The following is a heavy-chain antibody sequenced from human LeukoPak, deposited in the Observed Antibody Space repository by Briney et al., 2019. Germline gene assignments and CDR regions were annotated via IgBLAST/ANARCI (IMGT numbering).Heavy chain of an antibody. Sequence: ASVKVSCKASGYTFTSYDINWVRQATGQGLEWMGWMNPNSGNTGYAQKFRGRVTMTRSTSISTAYMELSSLISEDTAVYYCARGREGPRVDINAFDIWGQGTMVTVSS. J-gene: IGHJ3*02. CDR1: GYTFTSYD. CDR2: MNPNSGNT. V-gene: IGHV1-8*01. CDR3: ARGREGPRVDINAFDI. D-gene: IGHD5-12*01.